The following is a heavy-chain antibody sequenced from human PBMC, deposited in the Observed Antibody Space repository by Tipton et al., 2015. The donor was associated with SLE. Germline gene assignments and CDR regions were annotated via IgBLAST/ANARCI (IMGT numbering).Heavy chain of an antibody. CDR3: ARDDPDDLISESSGVPGDD. CDR2: INHSGST. V-gene: IGHV4-34*01. CDR1: GGSFSGYY. Sequence: TLSLTCAVYGGSFSGYYWSWIRQPPGKGLEWIGEINHSGSTNYNPSLKSRVTLSVDTSKNQISLKLSSVTAADTAVYYCARDDPDDLISESSGVPGDDWGQGTLVTVSP. J-gene: IGHJ4*02. D-gene: IGHD3-22*01.